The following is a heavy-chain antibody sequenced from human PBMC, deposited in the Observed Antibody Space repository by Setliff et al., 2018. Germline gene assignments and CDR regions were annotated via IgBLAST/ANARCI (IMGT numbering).Heavy chain of an antibody. V-gene: IGHV3-7*01. CDR2: IKEDGSEK. CDR3: ARGGGIVVVVAATEIDP. CDR1: RFTFSNYW. Sequence: GSLRLSCAASRFTFSNYWMSWVRQAPGKGLEWVANIKEDGSEKYYVDSVKGRFTISRDNAKNSLDLQMNSLRAEDTAVYYCARGGGIVVVVAATEIDPWGQGTLVTVSS. D-gene: IGHD2-15*01. J-gene: IGHJ5*02.